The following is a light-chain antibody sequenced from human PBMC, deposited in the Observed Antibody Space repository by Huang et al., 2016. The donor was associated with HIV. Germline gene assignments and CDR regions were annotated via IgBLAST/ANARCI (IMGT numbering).Light chain of an antibody. V-gene: IGKV3-15*01. CDR1: QIVSSH. CDR3: QQYNDFRST. Sequence: ETVMTQSPVTPSVSPGDRASLSCRSSQIVSSHLAWYQQKPGQAPRLLIYAASTRATGVPDRFSGSGAGTEFTLTISTLQSEDSAVYYCQQYNDFRSTFGPGTRVEIK. CDR2: AAS. J-gene: IGKJ3*01.